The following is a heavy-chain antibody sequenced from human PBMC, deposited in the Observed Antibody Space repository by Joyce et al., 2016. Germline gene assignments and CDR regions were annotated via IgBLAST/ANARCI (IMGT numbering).Heavy chain of an antibody. J-gene: IGHJ6*02. CDR3: ASKRTGYDSSGSYYYYYGMDV. V-gene: IGHV4-59*01. CDR1: GGFISSYY. Sequence: QVQLQESGPGLVKPSETLSLTCTVSGGFISSYYWNWIRQPPGKGLEWIGYISYSGHTNSKTSLKSRVTISVDTSKNQFSLKLSSVTAADTAVYYCASKRTGYDSSGSYYYYYGMDVWGQGTTVTVSS. D-gene: IGHD3-22*01. CDR2: ISYSGHT.